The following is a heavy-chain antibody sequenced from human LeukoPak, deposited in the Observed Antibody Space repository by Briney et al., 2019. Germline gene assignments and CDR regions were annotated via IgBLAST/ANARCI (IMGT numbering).Heavy chain of an antibody. J-gene: IGHJ3*02. CDR2: MNPNSGNT. V-gene: IGHV1-8*01. Sequence: ASVKVSCKASGYTFTSYDINWVRQATGQGLEWMGWMNPNSGNTGYAQKFQGRVTMTRNTSISTAYMELSSLRSEDTAVYYCASALDPLLEMVDAFDIWGQGTMVTVSS. CDR3: ASALDPLLEMVDAFDI. CDR1: GYTFTSYD. D-gene: IGHD5-24*01.